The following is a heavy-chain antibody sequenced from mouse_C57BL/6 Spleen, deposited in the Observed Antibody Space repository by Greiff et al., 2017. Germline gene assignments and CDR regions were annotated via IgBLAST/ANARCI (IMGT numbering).Heavy chain of an antibody. J-gene: IGHJ4*01. CDR2: ISSGSSTI. D-gene: IGHD2-5*01. CDR3: AYSNYYAMDY. CDR1: GFTFSDYG. V-gene: IGHV5-17*01. Sequence: EVKVIESGGGLVKPGGSLKLSCAASGFTFSDYGMHWVRQAPEKGLEWVAYISSGSSTIYYADTVKGRFTISRDNAKNTLFLQMTSLRSEDTAMYYCAYSNYYAMDYWGQGTSVTVSS.